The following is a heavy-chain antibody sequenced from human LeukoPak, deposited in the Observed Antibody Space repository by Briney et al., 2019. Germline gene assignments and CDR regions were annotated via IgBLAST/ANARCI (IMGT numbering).Heavy chain of an antibody. CDR3: ARAGSYRFDY. D-gene: IGHD3-16*02. V-gene: IGHV3-74*01. Sequence: GGSLRLSCAASGFIFSSYWIHWVRQAPGQGLVWVARINSNGITTNYADSVKGRFTIFRDNAKNTLYLQMNSLRVEDTAVYYCARAGSYRFDYWGQGTLVTVSS. CDR1: GFIFSSYW. J-gene: IGHJ4*02. CDR2: INSNGITT.